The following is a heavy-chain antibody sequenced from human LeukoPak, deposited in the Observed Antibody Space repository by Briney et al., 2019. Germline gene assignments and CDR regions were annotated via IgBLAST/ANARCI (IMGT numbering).Heavy chain of an antibody. V-gene: IGHV3-64*01. CDR1: GFSFRNYA. CDR3: TRDGGSFCDFDY. Sequence: GGSLRLSCVASGFSFRNYAIHWVRQAPGKGLEYVSVINTDGRITYYANSVKGRFTISRDNSKNTVYFQMGSLRGEDMAVYYCTRDGGSFCDFDYWGQGALVTVSS. J-gene: IGHJ4*02. CDR2: INTDGRIT. D-gene: IGHD1-26*01.